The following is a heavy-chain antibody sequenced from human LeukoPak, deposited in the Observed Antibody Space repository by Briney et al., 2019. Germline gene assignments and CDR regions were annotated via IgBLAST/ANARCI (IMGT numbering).Heavy chain of an antibody. V-gene: IGHV3-13*01. D-gene: IGHD1-26*01. Sequence: GGSLRLSCAASGFTFSDHAMHWVRQATGKGLEWVSAVGIAADTFYPGSVKGRFTISRENAKNSLYLQMNSLRVEDTAVYYCVRQKKSHGNFNYWGQGTLVTVSS. CDR3: VRQKKSHGNFNY. J-gene: IGHJ4*02. CDR2: VGIAADT. CDR1: GFTFSDHA.